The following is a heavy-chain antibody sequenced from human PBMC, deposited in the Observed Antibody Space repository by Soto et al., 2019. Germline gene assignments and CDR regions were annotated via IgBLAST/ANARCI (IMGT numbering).Heavy chain of an antibody. Sequence: SETLSLTCSVSGISLSSGGFYWSWIRQTPGRGLEWIGYMYFSGTTYYNPPLRSRLSIPVDTSKNQFSLRLTSVTAADTALYFCARERQLAPGPPRNFLDLWGRGIQVTAPQ. CDR1: GISLSSGGFY. CDR3: ARERQLAPGPPRNFLDL. D-gene: IGHD1-1*01. CDR2: MYFSGTT. J-gene: IGHJ5*02. V-gene: IGHV4-31*03.